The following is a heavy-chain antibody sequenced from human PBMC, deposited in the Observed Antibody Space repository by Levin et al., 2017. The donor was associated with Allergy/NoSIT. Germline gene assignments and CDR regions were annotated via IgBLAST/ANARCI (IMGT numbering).Heavy chain of an antibody. CDR2: ISSSSSYI. CDR1: GFTFSSYG. V-gene: IGHV3-21*01. Sequence: GGSLRLSCAASGFTFSSYGMNWVRQAPGKGLEWVSSISSSSSYIYYADSVKGRFTISRDNAKNSLYLQMNSLRAEDTAVYYCASTPYDSSGYYYYWGQGTLVTVSS. D-gene: IGHD3-22*01. J-gene: IGHJ4*02. CDR3: ASTPYDSSGYYYY.